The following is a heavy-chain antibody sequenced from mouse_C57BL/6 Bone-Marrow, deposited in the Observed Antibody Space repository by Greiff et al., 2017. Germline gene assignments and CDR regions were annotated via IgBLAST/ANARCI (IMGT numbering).Heavy chain of an antibody. D-gene: IGHD1-1*01. CDR1: GYSITRGYY. J-gene: IGHJ4*01. CDR3: ARDGSSYLYAMDY. V-gene: IGHV3-6*01. CDR2: LSYDGSN. Sequence: EVQLQQSGPGLVKPSQSLSLTCSVTGYSITRGYYWNWIRQFPGNKLEWMGYLSYDGSNNYNPSLKNRISITRDTSKNQFFLKLSTVTSEDTATYYCARDGSSYLYAMDYWGQGTSVTVSS.